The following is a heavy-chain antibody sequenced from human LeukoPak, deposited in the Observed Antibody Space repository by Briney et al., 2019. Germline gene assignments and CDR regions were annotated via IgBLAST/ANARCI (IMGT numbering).Heavy chain of an antibody. Sequence: SETLSLTCTVSGGSISSYYWSWIRQPPGKGLEWIGYIYYSGSTNYNPSLKSRVTISVDTSKNQFSLKLSSVTAADTAAYYCAREQQPDDAFDIWGQGTMVTVSS. D-gene: IGHD6-13*01. V-gene: IGHV4-59*01. J-gene: IGHJ3*02. CDR1: GGSISSYY. CDR3: AREQQPDDAFDI. CDR2: IYYSGST.